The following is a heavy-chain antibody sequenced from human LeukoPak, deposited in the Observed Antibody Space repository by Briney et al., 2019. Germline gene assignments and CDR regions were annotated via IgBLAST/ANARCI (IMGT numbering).Heavy chain of an antibody. CDR3: GRPIRDGYNYDY. Sequence: GGSLRLSCAASGFTFSSYSMNWVRQAPGKGLEWVSYISSSYSTIYYADSVKGRFTISRDNAKNSLDLQMNSLRAEDTAVYYYGRPIRDGYNYDYWGQGPLVTVSS. J-gene: IGHJ4*02. CDR2: ISSSYSTI. D-gene: IGHD5-24*01. V-gene: IGHV3-48*01. CDR1: GFTFSSYS.